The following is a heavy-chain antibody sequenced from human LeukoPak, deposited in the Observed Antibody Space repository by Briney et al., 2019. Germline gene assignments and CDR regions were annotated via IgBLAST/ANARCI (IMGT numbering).Heavy chain of an antibody. D-gene: IGHD5-12*01. J-gene: IGHJ4*02. CDR1: GFTFSAYA. CDR2: SGSGYST. CDR3: TKDRRGYDQAIDY. V-gene: IGHV3-23*01. Sequence: GGSLRLSRAASGFTFSAYAMSWVRQAPGKGLEWVSTSGSGYSTYYADSVKGRFTIPRDNSKNTLYLQMNSLRAEDTAVYYCTKDRRGYDQAIDYWGQGTLVIVSS.